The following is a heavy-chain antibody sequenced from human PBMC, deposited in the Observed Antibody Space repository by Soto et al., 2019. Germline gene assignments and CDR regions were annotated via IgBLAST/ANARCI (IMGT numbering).Heavy chain of an antibody. CDR2: IYHTGNA. CDR3: ARDFFDSSDYTTNWFDP. J-gene: IGHJ5*02. CDR1: GDSISNSRFY. D-gene: IGHD3-22*01. V-gene: IGHV4-39*02. Sequence: SETLSLTCSVSGDSISNSRFYWAWIRQPPGEGLEWIGSIYHTGNAYYNQSLKSRVTISVDTSNNHFSLKLTSVTAADAALYYCARDFFDSSDYTTNWFDPWGQGTLVTVSS.